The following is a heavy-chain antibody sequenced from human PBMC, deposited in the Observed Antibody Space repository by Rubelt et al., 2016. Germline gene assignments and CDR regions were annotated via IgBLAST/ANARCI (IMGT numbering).Heavy chain of an antibody. Sequence: QLQLQESGPGLVKPSETLSLTCTVSGGSISSSSYYWSWIRQPPGKGLEWIGYIYYSGSTNYNPSLKSRVTISVDTSKNQFSLKLSSVTAADTAVYYCARALAADLYGMDVWGQGTTVTVSS. V-gene: IGHV4-61*01. D-gene: IGHD6-13*01. CDR3: ARALAADLYGMDV. J-gene: IGHJ6*02. CDR1: GGSISSSSYY. CDR2: IYYSGST.